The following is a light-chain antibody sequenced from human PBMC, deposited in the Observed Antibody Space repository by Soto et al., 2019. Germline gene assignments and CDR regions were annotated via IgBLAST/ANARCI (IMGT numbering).Light chain of an antibody. Sequence: IVLTQSPATLSVSPGERATLSCRASQSVSSLLAWYQQKPRQAPRLLIYDTSTRATGIPARFSGSGSGTDFTLTISSLQSEDFANYYCQQYNIWPYTFGQGTKLEIK. CDR3: QQYNIWPYT. J-gene: IGKJ2*01. CDR2: DTS. CDR1: QSVSSL. V-gene: IGKV3-15*01.